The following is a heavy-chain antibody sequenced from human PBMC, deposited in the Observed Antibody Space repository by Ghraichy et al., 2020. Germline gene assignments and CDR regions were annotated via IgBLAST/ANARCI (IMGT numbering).Heavy chain of an antibody. V-gene: IGHV1-24*01. CDR1: GYTLTELS. J-gene: IGHJ4*02. CDR3: ATPPYCSSTSCYDAGDY. CDR2: FDPEDGET. Sequence: ASVKVSCKVSGYTLTELSMHWVRQAPGKGLEWMGGFDPEDGETIYAQKFQGRVTMTEDTSTDTAYMELSSLRSEDTAVYYCATPPYCSSTSCYDAGDYWGQGTLVTVSS. D-gene: IGHD2-2*01.